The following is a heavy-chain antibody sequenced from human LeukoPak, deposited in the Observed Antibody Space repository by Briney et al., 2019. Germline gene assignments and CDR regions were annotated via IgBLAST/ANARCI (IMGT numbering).Heavy chain of an antibody. CDR1: GGSINSYY. V-gene: IGHV4-4*07. D-gene: IGHD4-17*01. Sequence: SETLSLTCTVSGGSINSYYWSRIRQPAGKGLEWIGRIYTSGSTNYNPSLKSRVTMSVDTSKNQFSLKLSSVTAADTAVYYCARTDYGDYRYYFDYWGQGTLVTVSS. CDR2: IYTSGST. CDR3: ARTDYGDYRYYFDY. J-gene: IGHJ4*02.